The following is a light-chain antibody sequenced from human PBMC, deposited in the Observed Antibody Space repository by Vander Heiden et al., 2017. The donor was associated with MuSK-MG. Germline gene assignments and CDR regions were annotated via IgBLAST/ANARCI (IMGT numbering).Light chain of an antibody. CDR3: SSYTSSSTV. Sequence: QSALTQPASVSGSPGQSITISCTGTRSDVGGYNYVAWYQQHPGKAPKLMIYDVRNRPSGVSNRFSGSKSGNTASLTSSGLQAEDEADYYCSSYTSSSTVFGGGTKLTVL. CDR1: RSDVGGYNY. J-gene: IGLJ2*01. CDR2: DVR. V-gene: IGLV2-14*01.